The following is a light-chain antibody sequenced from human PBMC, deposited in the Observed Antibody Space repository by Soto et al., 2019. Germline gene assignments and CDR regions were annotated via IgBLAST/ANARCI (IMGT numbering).Light chain of an antibody. Sequence: DIQMTQGPSSLSASVGDRVTLPCRESQSIGDNLNWYQQKPGTAPNLLIYAASSLQSGVPSRFSGSGSGTDFTLTISSLQPEDFATYYCQQSYSTPITFGQGTRLEIK. J-gene: IGKJ5*01. CDR1: QSIGDN. CDR2: AAS. CDR3: QQSYSTPIT. V-gene: IGKV1-39*01.